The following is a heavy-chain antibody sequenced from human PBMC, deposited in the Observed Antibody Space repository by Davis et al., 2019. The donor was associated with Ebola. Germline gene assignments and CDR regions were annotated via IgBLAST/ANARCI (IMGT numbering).Heavy chain of an antibody. CDR3: AKDLAGWVEAAAAS. V-gene: IGHV4-39*07. CDR1: GGSVSSTTSY. Sequence: SQTLSLTCAVSGGSVSSTTSYWGWIRQSPVKGLEWIGNVYYSGSTSYNPSLKSRVSISIDTSKNQFSLSLPSVTAADTAVYYCAKDLAGWVEAAAASWGQGTLVTVSS. D-gene: IGHD6-13*01. J-gene: IGHJ4*02. CDR2: VYYSGST.